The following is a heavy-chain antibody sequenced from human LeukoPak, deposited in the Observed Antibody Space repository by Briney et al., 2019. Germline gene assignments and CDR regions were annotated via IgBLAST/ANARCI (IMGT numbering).Heavy chain of an antibody. CDR3: ARHHYDFWSGHPTYFDY. CDR1: GASITSCY. D-gene: IGHD3-3*01. CDR2: LYTTGTT. Sequence: SETLSLTCAVSGASITSCYWSWVRQSAGKGLEWIGRLYTTGTTNYNPSLKSRVTMSVDTSKNQFSLKLSSVTAADTAVYYCARHHYDFWSGHPTYFDYWGQGTLVTVSS. J-gene: IGHJ4*02. V-gene: IGHV4-4*07.